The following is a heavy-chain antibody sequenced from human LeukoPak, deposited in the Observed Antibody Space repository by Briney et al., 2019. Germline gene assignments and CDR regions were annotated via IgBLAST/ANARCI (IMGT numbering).Heavy chain of an antibody. Sequence: PGGSLRLSCAASGFTFSSYSMNWVRQAPGKGLEWVSSISSSSSYIYYADSVKGRFTISRDNAKNSLYLQMNSLRVEDTAVYYCARGDYLAAAGTYFDYWGQGTLVTVSS. CDR1: GFTFSSYS. D-gene: IGHD6-13*01. CDR3: ARGDYLAAAGTYFDY. V-gene: IGHV3-21*01. J-gene: IGHJ4*02. CDR2: ISSSSSYI.